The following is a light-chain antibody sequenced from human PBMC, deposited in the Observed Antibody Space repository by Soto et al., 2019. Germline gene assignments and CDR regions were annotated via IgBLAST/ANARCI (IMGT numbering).Light chain of an antibody. CDR3: QDYNKFPPIT. V-gene: IGKV3-15*01. CDR1: QSVGSK. Sequence: EVVMTQSPATLSVSPGERATLSCRASQSVGSKLALYQQKPGQAPRLLIFDAFTSATGIPARFSGSGSGTDFTLFVSSLQSEDFAVYYCQDYNKFPPITFCGGTKVEF. CDR2: DAF. J-gene: IGKJ4*01.